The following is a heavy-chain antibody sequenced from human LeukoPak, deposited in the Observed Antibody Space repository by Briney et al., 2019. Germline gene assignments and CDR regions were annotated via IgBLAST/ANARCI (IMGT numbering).Heavy chain of an antibody. CDR1: VFTGKLNY. CDR2: IYTGGTT. D-gene: IGHD4-11*01. V-gene: IGHV3-53*01. Sequence: PGGSLTLFCAASVFTGKLNYMSCVRQAPGKGLEWVSVIYTGGTTVYADSVKGRFTISRDNSKNTLFLQMNCLRAEDTVVYYCARLPKTTYFDYWGKGTLVTVSS. J-gene: IGHJ4*02. CDR3: ARLPKTTYFDY.